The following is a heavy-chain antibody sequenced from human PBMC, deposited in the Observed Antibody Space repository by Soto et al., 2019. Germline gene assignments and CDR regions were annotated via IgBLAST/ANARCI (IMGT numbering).Heavy chain of an antibody. CDR1: GGTFSSYT. CDR3: ARDGTLYDSRAYYYLY. J-gene: IGHJ4*02. Sequence: QVQLVQSGAEVKKPGSSVKVSCKASGGTFSSYTITWVRQAPGQGLEWMGGITPMFGTPNYAQKFRGRVTITADESTSTAYMELSSLRSEDTAMYFCARDGTLYDSRAYYYLYWGQGTLFTVSA. D-gene: IGHD3-22*01. CDR2: ITPMFGTP. V-gene: IGHV1-69*01.